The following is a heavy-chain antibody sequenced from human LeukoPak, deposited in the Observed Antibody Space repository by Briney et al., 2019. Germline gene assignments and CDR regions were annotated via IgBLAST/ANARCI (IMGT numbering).Heavy chain of an antibody. D-gene: IGHD3-9*01. CDR2: ITGSGGIT. V-gene: IGHV3-23*01. Sequence: GASLRLSCVASGFTFSNYAMSWVRQAPGKGLEWVSAITGSGGITYYADSVKGRFTISRDNPKNTLYLQMNSLRAEDTAVYYCAKWGDYDVLTGYYDPDYWGQGTLVTVSS. CDR1: GFTFSNYA. J-gene: IGHJ4*02. CDR3: AKWGDYDVLTGYYDPDY.